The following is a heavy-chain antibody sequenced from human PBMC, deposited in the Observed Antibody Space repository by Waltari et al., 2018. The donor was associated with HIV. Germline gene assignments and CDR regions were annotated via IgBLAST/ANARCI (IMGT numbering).Heavy chain of an antibody. CDR2: ISPDGGST. V-gene: IGHV3-64D*06. Sequence: EVRLLESGGGLVPPGGSQRLSCTASGFTFTSFALHWVRQSPGGGREYVAAISPDGGSTYYTDSVKGRFTISRDNSKNTVFLQMTSLAEDDSALYFCVKERVTRHGYNYPFDHWGPGTLVTVSS. D-gene: IGHD2-2*02. J-gene: IGHJ4*02. CDR1: GFTFTSFA. CDR3: VKERVTRHGYNYPFDH.